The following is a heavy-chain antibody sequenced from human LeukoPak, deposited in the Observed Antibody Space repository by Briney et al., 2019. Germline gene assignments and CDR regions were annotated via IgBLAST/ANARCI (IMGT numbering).Heavy chain of an antibody. CDR2: ISSSGSTL. CDR3: ARGGYSYDFDY. D-gene: IGHD5-18*01. Sequence: PGGSLRLSCAASGFTFSASTMHWVRQAPGKGLEWVSYISSSGSTLYYADSVKGRFTISRDNAKNSLYLQMNSLRAEDTAVYYCARGGYSYDFDYWGQGTLVTVSS. CDR1: GFTFSAST. J-gene: IGHJ4*02. V-gene: IGHV3-48*04.